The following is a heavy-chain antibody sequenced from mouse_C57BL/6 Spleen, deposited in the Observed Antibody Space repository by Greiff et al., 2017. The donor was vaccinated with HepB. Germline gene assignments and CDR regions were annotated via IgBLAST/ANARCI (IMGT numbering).Heavy chain of an antibody. CDR1: GFTFSDYG. J-gene: IGHJ1*03. CDR3: ARGGYGSSYVWYFDV. V-gene: IGHV5-17*01. CDR2: ISSGSSTI. Sequence: EVQLVESGGGLVKPGGSLKLSCAASGFTFSDYGMHWVRQAPEKGLEWVAYISSGSSTIYYADTVKGQFTISRDNAKNTLFLQMTSLMSEDTAMYYCARGGYGSSYVWYFDVWGTGTTVTVSS. D-gene: IGHD1-1*01.